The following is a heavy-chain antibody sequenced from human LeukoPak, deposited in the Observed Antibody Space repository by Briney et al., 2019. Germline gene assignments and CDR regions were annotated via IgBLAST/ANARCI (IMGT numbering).Heavy chain of an antibody. CDR3: AKEADYYYYYYMDV. D-gene: IGHD6-13*01. V-gene: IGHV3-7*03. CDR1: GFTFSDYW. Sequence: PGGSLRLSCAGSGFTFSDYWMTWVRQAPGKGLEWVANIKEDGSDKYYVDSVKGRFTISRDNADNSLYLQMNSLRAEDTAVYYCAKEADYYYYYYMDVWGKGTTVTVSS. J-gene: IGHJ6*03. CDR2: IKEDGSDK.